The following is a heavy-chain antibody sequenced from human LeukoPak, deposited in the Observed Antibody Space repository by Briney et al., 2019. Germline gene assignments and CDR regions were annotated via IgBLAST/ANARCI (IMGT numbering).Heavy chain of an antibody. CDR1: GFTFSRSW. V-gene: IGHV3-49*04. D-gene: IGHD3-10*01. Sequence: PGGSLRLSCAASGFTFSRSWIHWVRQAPGKGLEWVGFIRSKAYGGTTEYAASVKGRFTISRDDSKSIAYLQMNSLKTEDTAVYYCTRGSMVRGKGDYWGQGTLVTVSS. CDR2: IRSKAYGGTT. J-gene: IGHJ4*02. CDR3: TRGSMVRGKGDY.